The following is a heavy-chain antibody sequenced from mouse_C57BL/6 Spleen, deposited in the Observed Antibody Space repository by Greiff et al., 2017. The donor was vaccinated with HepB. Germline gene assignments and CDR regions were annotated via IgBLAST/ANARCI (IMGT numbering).Heavy chain of an antibody. J-gene: IGHJ3*01. CDR2: IYPGDGDT. CDR3: ARWEGDGYYVGFAY. V-gene: IGHV1-82*01. Sequence: LQESGPELVKPGASVKISCKASGYAFSSSWMNWVKQRPGKGLEWIGRIYPGDGDTNYNGKFKGKATLTADKSSSTAYMQLSSLTSEDSAVYFCARWEGDGYYVGFAYWGQGTLVTVSA. D-gene: IGHD2-3*01. CDR1: GYAFSSSW.